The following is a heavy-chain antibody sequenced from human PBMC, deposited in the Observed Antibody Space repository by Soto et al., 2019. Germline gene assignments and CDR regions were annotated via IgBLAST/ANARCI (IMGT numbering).Heavy chain of an antibody. CDR3: ARGLSSSSWALDP. D-gene: IGHD6-13*01. J-gene: IGHJ5*02. CDR2: IYYSGST. CDR1: GGSISSYY. Sequence: SETLSLTCTVSGGSISSYYWSWIRQPPGKGLEWIGYIYYSGSTNYNPSLKSRVTISVDTAKNQFSLKLSSVTAGDTAVFYWARGLSSSSWALDPWGQGTLVTVSS. V-gene: IGHV4-59*01.